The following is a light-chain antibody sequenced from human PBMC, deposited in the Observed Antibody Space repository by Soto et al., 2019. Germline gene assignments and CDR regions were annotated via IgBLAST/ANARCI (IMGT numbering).Light chain of an antibody. CDR3: QQYGSSPRT. V-gene: IGKV3-20*01. CDR1: QSISSNY. CDR2: GAS. J-gene: IGKJ1*01. Sequence: EMVLTQSPGTLSMSPGERATLSSRASQSISSNYLAWYQQKPGQAPRLLIYGASSRATGIPDRFSGSGSGTDFTLTISRLEAEDFAVYYCQQYGSSPRTFGQGTKVEFK.